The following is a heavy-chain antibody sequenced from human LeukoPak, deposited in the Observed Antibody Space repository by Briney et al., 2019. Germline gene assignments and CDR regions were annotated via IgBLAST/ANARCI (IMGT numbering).Heavy chain of an antibody. J-gene: IGHJ4*02. CDR3: ARHSESRGSDDSSGYYYYFDY. CDR1: GGSISSGDYY. D-gene: IGHD3-22*01. Sequence: SETLSLTCTVSGGSISSGDYYWSWIRQPPGKGLEWIGYIYYSGSTYYNPSLKSRVTISVDTSKNQFSLKLSSVTAADTAVYYCARHSESRGSDDSSGYYYYFDYWGQGTLVTVSS. V-gene: IGHV4-30-4*01. CDR2: IYYSGST.